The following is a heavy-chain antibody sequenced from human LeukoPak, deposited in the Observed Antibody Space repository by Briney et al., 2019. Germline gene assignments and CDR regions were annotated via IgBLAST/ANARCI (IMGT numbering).Heavy chain of an antibody. CDR1: GGSFSGYY. CDR2: INHSGST. Sequence: SETLSLTCAVYGGSFSGYYWSWIRQPPGKGLEWIGEINHSGSTNYNPSLKSRVTISVDTYKNQFSLKLSSVTAADTAVYYCARSGYDGWFDPWGQGTLVTVSS. V-gene: IGHV4-34*01. J-gene: IGHJ5*02. CDR3: ARSGYDGWFDP. D-gene: IGHD5-12*01.